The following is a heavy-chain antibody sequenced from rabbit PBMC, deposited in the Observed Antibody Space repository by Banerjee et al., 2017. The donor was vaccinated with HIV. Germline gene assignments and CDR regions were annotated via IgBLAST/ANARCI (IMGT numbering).Heavy chain of an antibody. CDR1: GFSFSNYYM. D-gene: IGHD1-1*01. CDR3: ARSSNGGNDRANF. J-gene: IGHJ4*01. CDR2: IYIGSSDT. V-gene: IGHV1S45*01. Sequence: QEQLVEAGGVLFKTGGTLTLNCTASGFSFSNYYMSWVRQAPGKGLEWIGYIYIGSSDTFYASWAKGQFTISTTSSTTVTLQMTSLTVADTATYFCARSSNGGNDRANFWGPGTLVTVS.